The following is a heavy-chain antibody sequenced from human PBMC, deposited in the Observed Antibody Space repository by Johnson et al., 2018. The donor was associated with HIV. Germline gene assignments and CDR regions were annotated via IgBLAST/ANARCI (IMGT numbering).Heavy chain of an antibody. CDR3: ARKQWLEIPSDALDV. Sequence: VQLVESGGGLVQPGGSLRLSCAASGFTFSSYDMHWVRQATGKGLKWVSAIGTAGDTYYPGSVKGRFTISSENAKKTLYRQMKSLRAEDTAVYYCARKQWLEIPSDALDVWGQGTMVTVSS. D-gene: IGHD6-19*01. V-gene: IGHV3-13*01. CDR2: IGTAGDT. J-gene: IGHJ3*01. CDR1: GFTFSSYD.